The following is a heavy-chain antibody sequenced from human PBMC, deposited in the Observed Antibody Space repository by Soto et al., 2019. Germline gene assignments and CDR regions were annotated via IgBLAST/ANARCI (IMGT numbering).Heavy chain of an antibody. V-gene: IGHV4-30-4*01. Sequence: QVQLQESGPGLVKPSQTLSLTCTVSGGSFSSGDYYWGWIRHPPGKGLEWIGYIYYSGSTYYNPSLKSRVTQPVDTSKHQFALKLSSVAAADTAVYYCASGTMVRGGYYCYGMDVWGQGTTVTVSS. D-gene: IGHD3-10*01. J-gene: IGHJ6*02. CDR1: GGSFSSGDYY. CDR3: ASGTMVRGGYYCYGMDV. CDR2: IYYSGST.